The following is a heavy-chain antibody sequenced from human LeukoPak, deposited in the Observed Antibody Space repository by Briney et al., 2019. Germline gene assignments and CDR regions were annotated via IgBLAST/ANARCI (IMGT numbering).Heavy chain of an antibody. CDR3: ARVTGASNWFDP. CDR2: ISSSGINI. V-gene: IGHV3-21*01. D-gene: IGHD1-14*01. J-gene: IGHJ5*02. CDR1: GFSFSSYS. Sequence: GGSLRLSCVASGFSFSSYSMDWVRQAPGKGLEWVSSISSSGINIYYADSVKGRFTISRDNTRNSLYLLMNNLRVEDTAVYYCARVTGASNWFDPWGQGTLVTVSS.